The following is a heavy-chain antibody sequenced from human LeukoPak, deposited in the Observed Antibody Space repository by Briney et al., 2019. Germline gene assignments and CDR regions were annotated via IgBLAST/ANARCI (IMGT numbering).Heavy chain of an antibody. CDR1: GFTFSSYA. CDR3: ASNYFDY. V-gene: IGHV3-30*04. J-gene: IGHJ4*02. CDR2: ISYDGSNK. Sequence: PGGSLRLSCAASGFTFSSYAMHWVRQAPGKGLEWVAVISYDGSNKYYADSVKGRFTISRDNSKNTLYLQMNSLSAEDTAVYYCASNYFDYWGQGTLVTVSS.